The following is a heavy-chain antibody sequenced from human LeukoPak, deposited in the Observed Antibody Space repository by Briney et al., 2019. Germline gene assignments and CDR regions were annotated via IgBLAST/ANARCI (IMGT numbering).Heavy chain of an antibody. CDR3: ARSRSYSKSHFDY. D-gene: IGHD4-11*01. V-gene: IGHV4-59*12. CDR1: GGSISSYY. CDR2: IYYSGST. J-gene: IGHJ4*02. Sequence: SETLSLTCTVSGGSISSYYWSWIRQPPGKGLEWIRYIYYSGSTNYNPSLKSRVTISVDTSKNQFSLKLSSVTAADTAVYYCARSRSYSKSHFDYWGQGTLVTVSS.